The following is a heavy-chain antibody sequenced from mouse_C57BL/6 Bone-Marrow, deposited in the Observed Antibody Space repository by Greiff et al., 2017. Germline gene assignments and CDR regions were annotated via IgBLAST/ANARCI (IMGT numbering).Heavy chain of an antibody. D-gene: IGHD2-5*01. CDR1: GYTFTSYW. Sequence: QVQLKESGAELVRPGSSVKLSCKASGYTFTSYWMDWVKQRPGQGLEWIGNIYPSDSETHYNQKFKDKATLTVDKSSSTAYMQLSSLTSEDSAVYYCQVYSNYDGYWGQGTTLTVSS. CDR2: IYPSDSET. CDR3: QVYSNYDGY. V-gene: IGHV1-61*01. J-gene: IGHJ2*01.